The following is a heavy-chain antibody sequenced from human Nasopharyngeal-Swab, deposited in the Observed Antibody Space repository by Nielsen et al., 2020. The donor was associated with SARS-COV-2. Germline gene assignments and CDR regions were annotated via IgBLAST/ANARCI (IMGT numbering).Heavy chain of an antibody. D-gene: IGHD6-13*01. Sequence: VRQAPGKGVAGVASISGSNNYTYYADPVKGRFTISIDNAKNSLFLQVNSLRAEDTAVYYCAREGGRFSSTWYYYSYGMDVWGQGTTVTVSS. CDR2: ISGSNNYT. J-gene: IGHJ6*02. CDR3: AREGGRFSSTWYYYSYGMDV. V-gene: IGHV3-21*06.